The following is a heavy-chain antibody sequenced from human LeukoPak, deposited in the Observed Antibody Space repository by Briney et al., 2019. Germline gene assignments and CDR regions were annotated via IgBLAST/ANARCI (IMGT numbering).Heavy chain of an antibody. CDR2: IYSSGST. CDR1: GGSISSSSYY. V-gene: IGHV4-39*01. CDR3: ARRGGSGRSFDY. D-gene: IGHD3-10*01. Sequence: NPSETLSLTCTVSGGSISSSSYYWGWIRQPPGKGLEWIGSIYSSGSTYYNSSLKSRVTISVDTSKNQFSLKLSSVPAADTAVYYCARRGGSGRSFDYWGQGILVTVSS. J-gene: IGHJ4*02.